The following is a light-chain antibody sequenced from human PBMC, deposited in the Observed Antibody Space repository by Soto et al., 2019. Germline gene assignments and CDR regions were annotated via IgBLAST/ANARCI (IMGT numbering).Light chain of an antibody. CDR2: STS. J-gene: IGKJ1*01. Sequence: EIVMTQSPATLSLSPGEKATLSCRASQSVTSNLAWYQQKPGQAPRLLIYSTSTRATGIPARFSGSGSGSEFTLTISSLQSEDFAVYYCQQYNNWPETFGQGTKVDI. CDR3: QQYNNWPET. CDR1: QSVTSN. V-gene: IGKV3-15*01.